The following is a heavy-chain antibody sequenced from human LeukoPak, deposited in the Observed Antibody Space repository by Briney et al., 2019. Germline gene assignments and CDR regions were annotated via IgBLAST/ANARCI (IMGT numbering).Heavy chain of an antibody. CDR1: GGTFSSYA. J-gene: IGHJ4*02. D-gene: IGHD6-13*01. CDR2: IIPISGTA. V-gene: IGHV1-69*06. Sequence: EASVKVSCKASGGTFSSYAISWVRQAPGQGLEWMGGIIPISGTANYAQKFQGRVTITADKSTSTAYMELSSLRSEDTAVYYCARGGDRDSSSWSLYWGQGTLVTVSS. CDR3: ARGGDRDSSSWSLY.